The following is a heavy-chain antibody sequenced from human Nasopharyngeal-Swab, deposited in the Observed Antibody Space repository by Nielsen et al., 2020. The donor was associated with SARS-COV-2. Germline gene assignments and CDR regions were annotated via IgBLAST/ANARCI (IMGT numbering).Heavy chain of an antibody. CDR3: ARGHMWSGYPPDY. V-gene: IGHV1-8*01. J-gene: IGHJ4*02. Sequence: ASVKVSCKASGYTFASYDINWVRQATGQGLEWMGWMNPNSGNTGYAQKFQGRVTMTRNTSISTAYMELSSLRSEDTAVYYCARGHMWSGYPPDYWGQGTLVTVSS. D-gene: IGHD3-3*01. CDR1: GYTFASYD. CDR2: MNPNSGNT.